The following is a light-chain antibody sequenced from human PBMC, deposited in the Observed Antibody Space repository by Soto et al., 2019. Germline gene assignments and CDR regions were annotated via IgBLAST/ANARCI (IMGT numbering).Light chain of an antibody. J-gene: IGKJ4*01. CDR2: GAS. CDR1: QSVSNNY. V-gene: IGKV3-20*01. CDR3: QQYGRSLS. Sequence: EIVLTQSPGTLSLSPGERATLSCRASQSVSNNYLAWYQQKRGQAPRLLVYGASTRATGIPDRFSGSGSGTDFPLTISRLEPEDFAVYYCQQYGRSLSFGGGTKVEIK.